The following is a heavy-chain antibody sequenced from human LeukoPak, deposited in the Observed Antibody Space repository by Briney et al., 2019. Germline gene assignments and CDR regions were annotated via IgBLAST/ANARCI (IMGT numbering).Heavy chain of an antibody. CDR3: ARAHLGYCSSTSCYWYYMDV. CDR2: IIPIFGTA. Sequence: ASVKVSCKASGGTFSSYAISWVRQAPGQGLEWMGGIIPIFGTANYAQKFQGRVTITTDESTSTAYMELSSLRSEDTAVYYCARAHLGYCSSTSCYWYYMDVWGKGTTVTVSS. J-gene: IGHJ6*03. D-gene: IGHD2-2*01. V-gene: IGHV1-69*05. CDR1: GGTFSSYA.